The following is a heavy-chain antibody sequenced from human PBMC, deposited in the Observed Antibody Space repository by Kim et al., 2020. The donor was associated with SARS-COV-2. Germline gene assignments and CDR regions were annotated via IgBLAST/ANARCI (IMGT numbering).Heavy chain of an antibody. CDR2: ISSSGSTI. CDR1: GFTFSSYE. D-gene: IGHD3-22*01. J-gene: IGHJ3*02. Sequence: GGSLRLSCAASGFTFSSYEMNWVRQAPGKGLEWVSYISSSGSTIYYADSVKGRFTISRDNAKNSLYLQMNSLRAEDTAVYYCAREGRVITMIVVASAGAFDIWGQGTMVTVSS. CDR3: AREGRVITMIVVASAGAFDI. V-gene: IGHV3-48*03.